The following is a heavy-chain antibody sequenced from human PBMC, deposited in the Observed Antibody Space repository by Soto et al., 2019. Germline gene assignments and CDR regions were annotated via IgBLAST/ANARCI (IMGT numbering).Heavy chain of an antibody. J-gene: IGHJ4*02. V-gene: IGHV4-34*01. Sequence: SETLSLTCAVYGGNFSGYYWSWIRKPPGKGLEWIGEINHSGSTNYNPSLKSRVTISVDTSKNQFSLKLSSVAAADTAVYYCARAPYYYGSGVDYWGQGTLVTVSS. CDR3: ARAPYYYGSGVDY. D-gene: IGHD3-10*01. CDR1: GGNFSGYY. CDR2: INHSGST.